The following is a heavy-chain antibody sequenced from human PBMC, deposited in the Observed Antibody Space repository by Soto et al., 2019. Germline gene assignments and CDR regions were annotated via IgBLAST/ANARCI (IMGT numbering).Heavy chain of an antibody. D-gene: IGHD6-13*01. V-gene: IGHV4-31*03. CDR1: GGSISSGGYY. J-gene: IGHJ5*02. Sequence: QVQLQESGPGLVKPSQTLSLTCTVSGGSISSGGYYWSWIRQHPGKGLEWIGYIYYRGRTYYNPSLKSRVTTSVDTSKNQFSLKLSSVTAADTAVYYCARSHGSSWYINWFDPWGQGTLVTVSS. CDR2: IYYRGRT. CDR3: ARSHGSSWYINWFDP.